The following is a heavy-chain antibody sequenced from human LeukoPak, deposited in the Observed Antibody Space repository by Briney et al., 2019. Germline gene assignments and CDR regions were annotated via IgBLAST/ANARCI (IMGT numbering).Heavy chain of an antibody. CDR2: TYYRSKWYN. CDR3: AKAGVGAFPRAFDY. CDR1: GDRVSNNSAT. J-gene: IGHJ4*02. D-gene: IGHD1-26*01. V-gene: IGHV6-1*01. Sequence: SQTLSLTCVISGDRVSNNSATWNWIRQSPSRGLEWLGRTYYRSKWYNDYAVSVKSRISISPDTSKNQFSLQLSSVTPEDTAVFYCAKAGVGAFPRAFDYWGQGTLVTVSS.